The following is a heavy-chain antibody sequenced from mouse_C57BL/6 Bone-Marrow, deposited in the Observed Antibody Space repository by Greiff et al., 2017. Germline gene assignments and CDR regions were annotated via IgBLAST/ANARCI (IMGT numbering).Heavy chain of an antibody. CDR1: GYSITSGYY. CDR2: ISYDGSN. J-gene: IGHJ4*01. D-gene: IGHD1-1*01. Sequence: EVQLQESGPGLVKPSQSLSLTCSVTGYSITSGYYWNWIRQFPGNKLEWMGYISYDGSNNYNPSLKNRISITRDTSKNQFFLKLNSVTTEDTATYYCARTTVVATGAMDCWGQGTSVTVSS. CDR3: ARTTVVATGAMDC. V-gene: IGHV3-6*01.